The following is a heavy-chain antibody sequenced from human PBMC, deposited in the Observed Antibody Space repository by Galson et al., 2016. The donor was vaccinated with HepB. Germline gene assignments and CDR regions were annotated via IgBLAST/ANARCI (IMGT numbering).Heavy chain of an antibody. Sequence: SVKVSCKASGDTFSSYSISWVRQAPGQGLEWMGGIIPMFGTTNYAQRFQGRVTITADESTSTAYMELSSLRSEDTAVYYCARTLQYNYHFDSWVQGTLVTVSS. D-gene: IGHD1-20*01. V-gene: IGHV1-69*13. CDR1: GDTFSSYS. CDR3: ARTLQYNYHFDS. J-gene: IGHJ4*02. CDR2: IIPMFGTT.